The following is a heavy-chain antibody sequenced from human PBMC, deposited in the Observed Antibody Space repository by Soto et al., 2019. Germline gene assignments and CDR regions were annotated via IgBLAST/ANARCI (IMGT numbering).Heavy chain of an antibody. D-gene: IGHD6-19*01. CDR3: ATIYRSGYPTYAFHV. J-gene: IGHJ3*01. CDR1: GFTVSSNY. Sequence: GWSLRLSCAASGFTVSSNYMSWVRQAPGKGLEWVSNIYSGGSTYYADSVEGRFTISRDNSKNTLYLEMNSLRAEDTAVYYCATIYRSGYPTYAFHVWGQGTMVTVSS. CDR2: IYSGGST. V-gene: IGHV3-53*01.